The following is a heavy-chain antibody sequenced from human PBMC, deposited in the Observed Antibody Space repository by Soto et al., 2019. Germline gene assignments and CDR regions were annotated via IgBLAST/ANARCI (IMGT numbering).Heavy chain of an antibody. CDR1: GYTFTSYY. V-gene: IGHV1-46*01. CDR2: INPSGGST. J-gene: IGHJ1*01. D-gene: IGHD2-15*01. CDR3: ARETECGSCGSCYPYFLH. Sequence: ASVKVSCKASGYTFTSYYMHWVRQAPGQGLEWMGIINPSGGSTSYAQRLQGRVTMTRDTSTSTVYMELSSVRSEDTGVYYCARETECGSCGSCYPYFLHLGQGTLVTVSS.